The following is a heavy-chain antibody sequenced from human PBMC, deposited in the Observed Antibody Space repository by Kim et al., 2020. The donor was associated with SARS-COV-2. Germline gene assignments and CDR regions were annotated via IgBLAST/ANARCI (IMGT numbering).Heavy chain of an antibody. CDR2: ISGSGDST. V-gene: IGHV3-23*01. J-gene: IGHJ4*01. D-gene: IGHD4-17*01. Sequence: GGSLRLSCAASGFTFSSYAMTWVRQAPGKGLNWVSTISGSGDSTYYADSVKGRFTLSRDNSKNTLYLQMNSLRVEDTAVYYCAKDLGLLDYGDYFDRWG. CDR3: AKDLGLLDYGDYFDR. CDR1: GFTFSSYA.